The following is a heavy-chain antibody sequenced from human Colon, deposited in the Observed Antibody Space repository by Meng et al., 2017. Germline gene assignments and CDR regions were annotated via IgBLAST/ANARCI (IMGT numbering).Heavy chain of an antibody. Sequence: QAQLQESGPGVVKPSHTLSLTCTISAGSIHSADYYWNWIRQSPGKGLEWLGYIHSSGNTYYTPSLKSRLTMSLDTSKNQFSLRLTSVTAADTAVYYCARNPVIPDARTFDFWGQGALVTVSS. CDR1: AGSIHSADYY. V-gene: IGHV4-30-4*01. CDR3: ARNPVIPDARTFDF. D-gene: IGHD2-2*01. CDR2: IHSSGNT. J-gene: IGHJ4*02.